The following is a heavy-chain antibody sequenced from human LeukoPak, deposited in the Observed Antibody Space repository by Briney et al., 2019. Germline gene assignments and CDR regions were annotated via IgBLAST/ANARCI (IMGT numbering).Heavy chain of an antibody. CDR1: GYTFTCYY. Sequence: ASVKVSCKASGYTFTCYYMHWVRQAPGQGLEWMGWINPNSGGTNYAQKFQGRVTMTRDTSISTAYMELSRLRSDDTAVYYCARVGYYYDSSGAPPIYFQHWGQGTLVTVSS. V-gene: IGHV1-2*02. CDR2: INPNSGGT. D-gene: IGHD3-22*01. J-gene: IGHJ1*01. CDR3: ARVGYYYDSSGAPPIYFQH.